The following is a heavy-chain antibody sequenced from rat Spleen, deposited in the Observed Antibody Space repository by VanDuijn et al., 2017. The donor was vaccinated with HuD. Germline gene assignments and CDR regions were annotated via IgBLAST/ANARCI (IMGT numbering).Heavy chain of an antibody. Sequence: EVQLQESGPGLVKPSQSLSLTCSVTDHSITNGYRWNWIRKFPGNKLEWMGYINSAGNTLYNPSLNSRIPITRDTSKNQFFLQVNSVTTEDTATYYCARSDGTHYYLPFIYWGQGTQVTVSS. CDR1: DHSITNGYR. CDR3: ARSDGTHYYLPFIY. D-gene: IGHD1-12*02. CDR2: INSAGNT. J-gene: IGHJ3*01. V-gene: IGHV3-3*01.